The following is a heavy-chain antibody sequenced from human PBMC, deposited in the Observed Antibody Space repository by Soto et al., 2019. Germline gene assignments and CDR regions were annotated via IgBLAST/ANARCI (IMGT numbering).Heavy chain of an antibody. CDR1: GGTFSSYA. Sequence: SVKVSCTASGGTFSSYAISWVRQAPGQGLEWMGGIIPIFGTANYAQKFQGRVTITADESTSTAYMELSSLRSEDTAVYYCARAVRRTAMVTYAFDIWGQGTMVTVSS. D-gene: IGHD5-18*01. CDR2: IIPIFGTA. CDR3: ARAVRRTAMVTYAFDI. J-gene: IGHJ3*02. V-gene: IGHV1-69*13.